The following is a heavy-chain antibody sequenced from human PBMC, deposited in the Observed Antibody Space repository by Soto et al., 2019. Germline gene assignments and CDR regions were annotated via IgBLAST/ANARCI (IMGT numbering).Heavy chain of an antibody. V-gene: IGHV4-39*01. Sequence: QLQLQESGPGLVKPSETLSLSCIVSGDSISSSGYYWGWIRQPPGKGPEWIGSIYYSGSTYYNTSLKSRVTISVDTSKNQFSLKLTSATAADTSVYYCARHRGSYNWFDSWGQGTLVTVSS. CDR2: IYYSGST. D-gene: IGHD3-16*02. J-gene: IGHJ5*01. CDR1: GDSISSSGYY. CDR3: ARHRGSYNWFDS.